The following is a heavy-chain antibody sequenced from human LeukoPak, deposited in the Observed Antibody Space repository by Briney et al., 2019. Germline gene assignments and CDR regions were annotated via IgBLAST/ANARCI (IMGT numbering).Heavy chain of an antibody. D-gene: IGHD2-15*01. CDR1: GASITSVDYY. CDR2: IYYSGST. CDR3: ARSHGGRNYYYMDV. J-gene: IGHJ6*03. V-gene: IGHV4-30-4*08. Sequence: SETLSPTCNVAGASITSVDYYWSWIRQPRGKGREWIEYIYYSGSTYYNPSLKSRVTISVDTSKNQFSLKLSSVTAADTAVYYWARSHGGRNYYYMDVWGKGTTVTVSS.